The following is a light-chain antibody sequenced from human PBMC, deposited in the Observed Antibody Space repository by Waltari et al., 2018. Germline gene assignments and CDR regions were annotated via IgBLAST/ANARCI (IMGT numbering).Light chain of an antibody. CDR2: WAS. CDR1: ESVIYDSDNKNY. V-gene: IGKV4-1*01. Sequence: DIVMTQSPDSLAVSLGERATINCKSSESVIYDSDNKNYLAWYQQKPGQPPKLLIHWASSRESGVPARFSGSGSGTDFTLTISSLQAEDVAVYYCQQYLSAPRTFGQGTVLEIK. J-gene: IGKJ2*02. CDR3: QQYLSAPRT.